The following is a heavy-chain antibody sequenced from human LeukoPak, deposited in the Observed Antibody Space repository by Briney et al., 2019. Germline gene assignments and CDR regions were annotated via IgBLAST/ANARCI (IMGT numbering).Heavy chain of an antibody. CDR3: ARVTGYVMEDYFDY. CDR1: GGSISSGSYY. V-gene: IGHV4-61*02. J-gene: IGHJ4*02. CDR2: IYTSGST. Sequence: SETLSLTCTVSGGSISSGSYYWSWIRQPAGKGLEWIGRIYTSGSTNYNPSLKSRVTISVDTSKNQFSLRLSSVTAADTAVYYCARVTGYVMEDYFDYWGQGTLVTVSS. D-gene: IGHD6-13*01.